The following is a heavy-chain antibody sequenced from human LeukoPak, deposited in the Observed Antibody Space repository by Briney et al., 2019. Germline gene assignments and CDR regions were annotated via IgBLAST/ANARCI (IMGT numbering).Heavy chain of an antibody. D-gene: IGHD3-22*01. Sequence: GSLRLSCAASGFTFGSYAMSWVRQAPGKGLEWVSAISGSGGSTYYADSVKGGFTISRDNSKNTLYLQMNSLRAEDTAVYYCAKAGQYYYDSSGYSNYYYMDVWGKGTTVTVSS. V-gene: IGHV3-23*01. J-gene: IGHJ6*03. CDR1: GFTFGSYA. CDR2: ISGSGGST. CDR3: AKAGQYYYDSSGYSNYYYMDV.